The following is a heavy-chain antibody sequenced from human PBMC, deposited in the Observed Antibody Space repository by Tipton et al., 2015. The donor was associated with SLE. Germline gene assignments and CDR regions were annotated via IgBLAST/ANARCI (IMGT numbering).Heavy chain of an antibody. CDR1: GGTFSSYA. V-gene: IGHV1-69*05. CDR3: ARDALPITVFGGYDY. D-gene: IGHD3-3*01. J-gene: IGHJ4*02. CDR2: IIPIFGTA. Sequence: QSGAEVKKPGASVKVSCKASGGTFSSYAISWVRQAPGQGLEWMGGIIPIFGTANYAQKFQGRVTITTDESTSTAYMELSSLRSEDTAVYYCARDALPITVFGGYDYWGQGTLVTVSS.